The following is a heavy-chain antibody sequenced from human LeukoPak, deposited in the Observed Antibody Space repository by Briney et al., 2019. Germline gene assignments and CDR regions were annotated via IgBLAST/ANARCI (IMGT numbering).Heavy chain of an antibody. Sequence: GVSLRLSCAASGFTLSDHYMDCVRQAPGKGLEWVGRSRNKANSYSTEYAASVQGRFTISRDDSKNSLFLQMNSLKTEDTAVYYCARGGKSYYDSSGYDYWGQGTLVTVSS. CDR2: SRNKANSYST. CDR1: GFTLSDHY. J-gene: IGHJ4*02. D-gene: IGHD3-22*01. V-gene: IGHV3-72*01. CDR3: ARGGKSYYDSSGYDY.